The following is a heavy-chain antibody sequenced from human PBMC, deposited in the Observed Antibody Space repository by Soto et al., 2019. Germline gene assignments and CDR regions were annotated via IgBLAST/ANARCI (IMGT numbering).Heavy chain of an antibody. CDR3: VRQAGGASTPGDDY. V-gene: IGHV1-8*01. J-gene: IGHJ4*02. CDR2: MNPYTGET. Sequence: QVQLVQSGAEVRKPGASVRVSCKASGYTFDAFDIHWVRQATGQGLELMGWMNPYTGETAYTQTVRGRVSMTRDTSVSTAYMELTSLTSEDSAIYFCVRQAGGASTPGDDYWGQGTLVTVSS. D-gene: IGHD2-15*01. CDR1: GYTFDAFD.